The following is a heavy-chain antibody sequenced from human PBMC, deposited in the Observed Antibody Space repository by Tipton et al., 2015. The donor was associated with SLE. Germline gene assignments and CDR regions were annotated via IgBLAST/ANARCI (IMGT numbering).Heavy chain of an antibody. CDR3: ARVHLHIRAFDI. CDR2: ISAYNGNT. J-gene: IGHJ3*02. D-gene: IGHD2-21*01. CDR1: GGTFSSYA. V-gene: IGHV1-18*01. Sequence: QSGAEVKKPGSSVKVSCKASGGTFSSYAISWVRQAPGQGLEWMGWISAYNGNTNYAKKLQGRVTMTTDTSTSTAYMELRSLRSDDTAVYYCARVHLHIRAFDIWGQGTMVTVSS.